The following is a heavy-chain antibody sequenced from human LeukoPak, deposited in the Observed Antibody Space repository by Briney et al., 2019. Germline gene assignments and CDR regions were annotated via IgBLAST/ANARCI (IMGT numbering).Heavy chain of an antibody. J-gene: IGHJ4*02. Sequence: GGSLRLSCAASGFTFSSCWMHWVRQAPGKGLVWVSRINSDGSSTSYADSVKGRFTISRDNAKNTLYLQMNSLRAEDTAVYYCAPMADYDFWSGYKNYFDYWGQGTLVTVSS. D-gene: IGHD3-3*01. CDR2: INSDGSST. V-gene: IGHV3-74*01. CDR3: APMADYDFWSGYKNYFDY. CDR1: GFTFSSCW.